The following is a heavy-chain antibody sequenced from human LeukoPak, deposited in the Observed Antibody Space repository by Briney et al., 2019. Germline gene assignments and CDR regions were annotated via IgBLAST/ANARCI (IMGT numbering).Heavy chain of an antibody. CDR2: IYYSGST. V-gene: IGHV4-39*01. J-gene: IGHJ6*02. D-gene: IGHD3-10*01. Sequence: SETLSLTCTVSGGSISSSSYYWGWIRQPPGKGLEWIGSIYYSGSTYYNPSLKSRVTISVDTSKNQFSLKLSSVTAADTAVYYCARQGGMGFRGVIYYYYYGMDVWGQGTTVTVSS. CDR3: ARQGGMGFRGVIYYYYYGMDV. CDR1: GGSISSSSYY.